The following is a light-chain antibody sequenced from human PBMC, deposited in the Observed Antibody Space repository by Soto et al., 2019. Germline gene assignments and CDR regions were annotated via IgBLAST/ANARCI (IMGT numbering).Light chain of an antibody. CDR1: QSISSF. J-gene: IGKJ1*01. V-gene: IGKV1-39*01. Sequence: DIQMTQSPSSVSASVGDRVTITCRASQSISSFVNWYQQKPGKAPNLLIYAASTLQSGVPSRFSGSGSGTDFTPTISSLQPEDFATYHCQQTYSSPPTFGQGTKV. CDR2: AAS. CDR3: QQTYSSPPT.